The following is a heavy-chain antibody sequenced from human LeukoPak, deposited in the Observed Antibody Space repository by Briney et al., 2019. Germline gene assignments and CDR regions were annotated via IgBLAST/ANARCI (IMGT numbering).Heavy chain of an antibody. CDR2: IIPIFSTG. CDR1: GDTFNNYA. D-gene: IGHD1-26*01. J-gene: IGHJ2*01. V-gene: IGHV1-69*13. Sequence: ASVKVSCKASGDTFNNYAISWVRQAPGQGLEWMGEIIPIFSTGNYAQKFQGRVTITADESTSTAYMELSSLRSEDTAVYYCARNAGKKENWYFDLWGRGTLVTVSS. CDR3: ARNAGKKENWYFDL.